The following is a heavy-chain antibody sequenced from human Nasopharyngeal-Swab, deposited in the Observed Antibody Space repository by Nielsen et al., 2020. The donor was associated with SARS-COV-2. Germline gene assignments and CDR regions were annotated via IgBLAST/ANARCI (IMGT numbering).Heavy chain of an antibody. CDR1: GGSFSGYY. Sequence: SETLSLTCAVSGGSFSGYYWSWIRQPPGRGLEWIGEFNHSGSTNYNPSLKSRVTISVDTSKNQFSLKLSSVTAADTAVYYCAREGVESYNWFDPWGQGTLVTVSS. CDR2: FNHSGST. J-gene: IGHJ5*02. V-gene: IGHV4-34*01. D-gene: IGHD1-1*01. CDR3: AREGVESYNWFDP.